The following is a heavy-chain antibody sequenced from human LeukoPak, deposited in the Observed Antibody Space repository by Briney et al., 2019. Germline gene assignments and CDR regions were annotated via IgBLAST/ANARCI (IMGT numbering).Heavy chain of an antibody. CDR3: ARSHYYGSGSYYDNWFDP. Sequence: SETLSLTCAVSGGSFSGYYWSWIRQPPGKGLEWIGEINHSGSTNYNPSLKSRVTISVDTSKNQFSLKLSFVTSADTAVYYCARSHYYGSGSYYDNWFDPWGQGTLVTVSS. CDR1: GGSFSGYY. J-gene: IGHJ5*02. V-gene: IGHV4-34*01. CDR2: INHSGST. D-gene: IGHD3-10*01.